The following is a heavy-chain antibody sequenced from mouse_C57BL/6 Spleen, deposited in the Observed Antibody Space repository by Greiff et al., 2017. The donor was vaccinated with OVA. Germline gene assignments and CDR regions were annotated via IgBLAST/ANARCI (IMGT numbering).Heavy chain of an antibody. Sequence: VQLQQPGAELVKPGASVKLSCKASGYTFTSYWMQWVKQRPGQGLEWIGEIDPSDSYTNYNQKFKGKATLTVDTSSSTAYMQLSSLTSEDSAVYYCARSSYYGSSYVYFDYWGQGTTLTVSS. J-gene: IGHJ2*01. CDR3: ARSSYYGSSYVYFDY. CDR2: IDPSDSYT. V-gene: IGHV1-50*01. CDR1: GYTFTSYW. D-gene: IGHD1-1*01.